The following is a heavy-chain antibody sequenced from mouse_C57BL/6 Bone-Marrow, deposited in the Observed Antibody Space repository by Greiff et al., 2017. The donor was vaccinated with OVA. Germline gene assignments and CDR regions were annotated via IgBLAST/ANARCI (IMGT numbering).Heavy chain of an antibody. CDR3: ARGLLTGTYDY. Sequence: QVQLKESGAELARPGASVKLSCKASGYTFTSYGISWVKQRTGQGLEWIGEIYPRSGNTYYNEKFKGKATLTADKSSSTAYMELRSLTSEDSAVYFCARGLLTGTYDYWDQGTTLTVSS. CDR2: IYPRSGNT. V-gene: IGHV1-81*01. D-gene: IGHD4-1*01. J-gene: IGHJ2*01. CDR1: GYTFTSYG.